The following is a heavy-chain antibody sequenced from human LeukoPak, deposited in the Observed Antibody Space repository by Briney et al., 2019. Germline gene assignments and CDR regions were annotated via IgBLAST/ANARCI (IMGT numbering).Heavy chain of an antibody. CDR2: VYYSGST. CDR1: GGSISTYY. Sequence: SETLSLTCTVSGGSISTYYWSWIRQPPGKGLEWIGYVYYSGSTSYNPSLKSRVIISVDTSKNEFSLNVSSVTAADTAVYCCARHYGYSYGPDYWGQGTLVTVSS. J-gene: IGHJ4*02. D-gene: IGHD5-18*01. V-gene: IGHV4-59*08. CDR3: ARHYGYSYGPDY.